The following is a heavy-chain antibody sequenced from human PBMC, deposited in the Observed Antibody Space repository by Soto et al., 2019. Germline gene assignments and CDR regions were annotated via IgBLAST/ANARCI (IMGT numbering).Heavy chain of an antibody. V-gene: IGHV3-7*05. Sequence: EAQLVESGGGLVQPGGSLRLSCEASGFSLGSYWMTWVRQAPGKGLGWVANIKKDGSRTSYLDSVRGRFTISTDNVGNSVSLQRDSLRAEDTGLDFCARDVSPGTSTLYLDAFDIWGQGTMVTVSS. CDR3: ARDVSPGTSTLYLDAFDI. CDR2: IKKDGSRT. D-gene: IGHD2-8*01. J-gene: IGHJ3*02. CDR1: GFSLGSYW.